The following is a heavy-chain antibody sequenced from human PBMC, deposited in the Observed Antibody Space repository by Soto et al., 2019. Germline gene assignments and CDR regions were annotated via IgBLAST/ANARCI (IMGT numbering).Heavy chain of an antibody. D-gene: IGHD4-17*01. CDR1: GFTFSSYN. CDR2: ISSSSSTI. V-gene: IGHV3-48*01. CDR3: ARAPGYYGDFFDY. Sequence: PGGSLRLSCAASGFTFSSYNMNWVRQAPGKGLEWVSYISSSSSTIYYADSVKGRFTISRDNAKNSLYLQMNSLRAEDTAFYYCARAPGYYGDFFDYWGQGTLVTVSS. J-gene: IGHJ4*02.